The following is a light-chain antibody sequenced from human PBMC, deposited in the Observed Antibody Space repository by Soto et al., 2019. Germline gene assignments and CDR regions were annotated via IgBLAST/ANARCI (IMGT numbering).Light chain of an antibody. CDR3: QSYDSRLSGYV. CDR1: RSNIGAGYD. CDR2: ANN. Sequence: QSVLTQPPSVSGAPGQRVTISCTGSRSNIGAGYDVHWYQQLPGTAPKLLIYANNIRPSGVPGRFSGSKSGTSASLAITGLQAEDAADYYCQSYDSRLSGYVFGNGTKLTV. V-gene: IGLV1-40*01. J-gene: IGLJ1*01.